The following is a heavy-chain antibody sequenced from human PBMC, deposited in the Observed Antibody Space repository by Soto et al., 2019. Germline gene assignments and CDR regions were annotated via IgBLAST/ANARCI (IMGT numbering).Heavy chain of an antibody. CDR1: RFTFGSYW. J-gene: IGHJ6*02. CDR2: INVDGTET. Sequence: GGSLSLSCTAPRFTFGSYWMHWVRQAPGKGLVWVSDINVDGTETWYADSVKGRFTISRDNDKKTLYLHMTSLRVDDTGVYYCARDKEVLLTNYGMDVWGQGTTVTVSS. V-gene: IGHV3-74*01. CDR3: ARDKEVLLTNYGMDV.